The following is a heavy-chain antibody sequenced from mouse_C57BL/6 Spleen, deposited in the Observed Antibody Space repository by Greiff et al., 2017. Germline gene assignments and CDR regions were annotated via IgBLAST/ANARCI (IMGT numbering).Heavy chain of an antibody. Sequence: EVKVVESEGGLVQPGSSMKLSCTASGFTFSDYYMAWVRQVPEKGLEWVANINYDGSSTYYLDSLKSRFIISRDNAKNILYLQMSSLKSEDTATYYCARVPSTVGAMDYWGQGTSVTVSS. CDR1: GFTFSDYY. CDR3: ARVPSTVGAMDY. D-gene: IGHD1-1*01. J-gene: IGHJ4*01. V-gene: IGHV5-16*01. CDR2: INYDGSST.